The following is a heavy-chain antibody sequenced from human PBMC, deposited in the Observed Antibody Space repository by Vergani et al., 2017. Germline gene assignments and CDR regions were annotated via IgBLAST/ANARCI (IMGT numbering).Heavy chain of an antibody. J-gene: IGHJ4*02. CDR2: IYVSGIT. V-gene: IGHV4-61*02. Sequence: QVQLQESGPGLVKPSQTLSLTCTVSGASINNDFYYWHWIRQPAGKGLEWIGRIYVSGITDYNSSLQSRVSMSVDKSISTAFLQWDSLKASDTALYYCARHTTYTDSWGQGTLVTVSS. CDR3: ARHTTYTDS. CDR1: GASINNDFYY. D-gene: IGHD1-1*01.